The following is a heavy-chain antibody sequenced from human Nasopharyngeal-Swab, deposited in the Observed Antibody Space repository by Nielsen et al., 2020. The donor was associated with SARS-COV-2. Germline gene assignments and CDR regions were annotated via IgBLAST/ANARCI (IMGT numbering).Heavy chain of an antibody. V-gene: IGHV4-39*07. CDR3: ARAYYDSSGYYYTVAFEI. CDR2: IYYSGST. J-gene: IGHJ3*02. Sequence: SETLSLTCTVSGGSISSSSYYWGWTRQPPGKGLEWIGSIYYSGSTYYNPSLKSRVTISVDTSKNQFSLKLSSVTAADTAVYYCARAYYDSSGYYYTVAFEIWGQGTMVTVSS. CDR1: GGSISSSSYY. D-gene: IGHD3-22*01.